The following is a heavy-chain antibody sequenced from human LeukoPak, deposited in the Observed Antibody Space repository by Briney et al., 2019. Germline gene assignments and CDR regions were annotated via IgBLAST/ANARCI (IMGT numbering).Heavy chain of an antibody. CDR3: ARGSWFDP. V-gene: IGHV3-21*01. CDR1: GFTFSSYS. J-gene: IGHJ5*02. CDR2: ISSSSSYI. Sequence: GGSLRLSCAASGFTFSSYSMNWVRQAPGKGREWVSSISSSSSYIYYADSVKGRFTTSRDNAKNSLYLQMNSTRAEDTAVYYCARGSWFDPWGQGTLVTVSS.